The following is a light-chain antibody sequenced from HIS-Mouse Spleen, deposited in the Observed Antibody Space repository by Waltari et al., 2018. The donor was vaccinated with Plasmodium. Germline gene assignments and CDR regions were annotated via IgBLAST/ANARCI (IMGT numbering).Light chain of an antibody. J-gene: IGLJ3*02. CDR2: EGS. CDR1: SSDVGSYHL. V-gene: IGLV2-23*03. CDR3: CSYAGSSTFV. Sequence: QSALTQPASVSGSPGQSITISCTGTSSDVGSYHLVSWYQQHPGKAPKLMIYEGSKRPSGVSNRVSGSKSGNTASLTISGLQAEDEADYYCCSYAGSSTFVFGGGTKLTVL.